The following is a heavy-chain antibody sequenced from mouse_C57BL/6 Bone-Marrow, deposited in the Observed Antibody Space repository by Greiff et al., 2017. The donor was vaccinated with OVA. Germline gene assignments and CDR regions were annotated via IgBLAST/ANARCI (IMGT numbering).Heavy chain of an antibody. V-gene: IGHV1-18*01. D-gene: IGHD2-3*01. Sequence: VQLKQSGPELVKPGASVKIPCKASGYTFTDYNMDWVKQSHGKSLEWIGDINPNNGGTIYNQKFKGKATLTVDKSSSTAYMELRSLTSEDTAVYYCARRPYDGYGYAMDYWGQGTSVTVSS. CDR3: ARRPYDGYGYAMDY. CDR1: GYTFTDYN. J-gene: IGHJ4*01. CDR2: INPNNGGT.